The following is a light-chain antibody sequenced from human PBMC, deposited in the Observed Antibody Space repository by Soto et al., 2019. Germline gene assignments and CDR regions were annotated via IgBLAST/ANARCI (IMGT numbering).Light chain of an antibody. CDR1: SSDVGSYNL. J-gene: IGLJ2*01. CDR3: SSYAGTSTSVL. CDR2: ESS. Sequence: QSALTQPASVYGSPGQSITISCTGTSSDVGSYNLVSWYQQHPGKAPKLIIYESSNRPSGVSNRFSGSKSGNTASLTISGLQAEDEAYYYCSSYAGTSTSVLFGGGTKLTVL. V-gene: IGLV2-23*01.